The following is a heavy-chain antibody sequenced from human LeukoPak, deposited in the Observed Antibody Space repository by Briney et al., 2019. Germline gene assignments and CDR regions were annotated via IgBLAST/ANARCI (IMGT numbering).Heavy chain of an antibody. CDR3: ARAGITTTGPLFQH. J-gene: IGHJ1*01. CDR1: GFTVSSNY. CDR2: ISSSSSTI. D-gene: IGHD6-13*01. Sequence: PGGSLRLSCAASGFTVSSNYMSWVRQAPGKGLEWVSYISSSSSTIYYADSVKGRFTISRDNAKSSLYLQMNSLRAEDTAVYYCARAGITTTGPLFQHWGQGTLVTVSS. V-gene: IGHV3-48*01.